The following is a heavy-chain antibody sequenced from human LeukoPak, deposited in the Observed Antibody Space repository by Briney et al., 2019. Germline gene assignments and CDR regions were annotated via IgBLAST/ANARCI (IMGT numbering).Heavy chain of an antibody. V-gene: IGHV1-8*03. Sequence: ASVKVSCKASGYTFTSYDINWVRQATGQGLEWMGWMNPNSGNTGYAQKFQGRVTITRNTSISTAYMELSSLSSEDTAVYYCARGERDDYSKNFDYWGQGTLVTVSS. CDR2: MNPNSGNT. J-gene: IGHJ4*02. CDR1: GYTFTSYD. D-gene: IGHD4-11*01. CDR3: ARGERDDYSKNFDY.